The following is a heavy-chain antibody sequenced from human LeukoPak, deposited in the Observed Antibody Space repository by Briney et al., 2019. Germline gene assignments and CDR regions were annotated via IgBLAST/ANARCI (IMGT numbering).Heavy chain of an antibody. D-gene: IGHD3-22*01. Sequence: SETLSLTCTVSGASIRSHHWTWIRQPPGKGLEWIGNVYYVGSTSYSPSLKSRVTISLDTSKNQVSLEMNSVTAADTAVYYCARSGDSSAYYSFWGQGILVTVSS. CDR2: VYYVGST. J-gene: IGHJ4*02. V-gene: IGHV4-59*11. CDR1: GASIRSHH. CDR3: ARSGDSSAYYSF.